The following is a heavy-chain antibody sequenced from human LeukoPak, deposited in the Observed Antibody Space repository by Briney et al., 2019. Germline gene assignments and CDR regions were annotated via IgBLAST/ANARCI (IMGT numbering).Heavy chain of an antibody. Sequence: GGSLTLSCAASGFTFSSYVMSWLRQATGKGLEWASSISGSGGSTYYADSVKGRFTISRDNSKNTLYLQMNSLRAEDTAVYYCARGHPGKFDYWGQGTLVTVSS. CDR1: GFTFSSYV. CDR2: ISGSGGST. J-gene: IGHJ4*02. D-gene: IGHD1-14*01. V-gene: IGHV3-23*01. CDR3: ARGHPGKFDY.